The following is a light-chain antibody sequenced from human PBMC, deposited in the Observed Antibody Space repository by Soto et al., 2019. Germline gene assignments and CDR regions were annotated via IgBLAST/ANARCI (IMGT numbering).Light chain of an antibody. CDR3: QQSNKWPYT. Sequence: IVMTQSPATLSVSPGERATLSCRASQSVSSNLAWYQHKPGQAPRLLFYGASTRAAGIPARFSGGGSGTEFTLTISSLQSEDFAVYYCQQSNKWPYTFGQGTKLEIK. CDR2: GAS. V-gene: IGKV3-15*01. CDR1: QSVSSN. J-gene: IGKJ2*01.